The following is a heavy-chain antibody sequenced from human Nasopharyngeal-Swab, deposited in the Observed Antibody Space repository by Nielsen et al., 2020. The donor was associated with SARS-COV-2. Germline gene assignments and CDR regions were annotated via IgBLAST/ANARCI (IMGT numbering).Heavy chain of an antibody. J-gene: IGHJ6*02. CDR2: ISYDGSNK. Sequence: VRQAPGKGLEWVAVISYDGSNKCYADSVKGRFTISRDNSKNTLYLQMNSLRAEDTAVYYCARAPGDGMDVWGQGTTVTVSS. V-gene: IGHV3-30-3*01. CDR3: ARAPGDGMDV.